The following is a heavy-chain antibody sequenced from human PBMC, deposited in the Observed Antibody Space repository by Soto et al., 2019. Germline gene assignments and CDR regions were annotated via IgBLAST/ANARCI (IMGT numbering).Heavy chain of an antibody. V-gene: IGHV1-69*02. D-gene: IGHD3-10*01. CDR1: GDTFNFYS. CDR3: ASSYGSGYRAFDY. Sequence: QVQLVQSGAEVKRPGSSVKVSCKASGDTFNFYSINWVRQAPGVGLEWVGRVNPILSMSNYAQRFQGRVTMPADTSTSTAYRELRSLRSEDTAIYYCASSYGSGYRAFDYWGQGALVTVSS. CDR2: VNPILSMS. J-gene: IGHJ4*02.